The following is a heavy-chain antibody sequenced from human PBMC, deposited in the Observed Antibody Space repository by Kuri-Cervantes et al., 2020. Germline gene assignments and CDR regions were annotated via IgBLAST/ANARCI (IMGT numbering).Heavy chain of an antibody. CDR1: GGSISSYY. D-gene: IGHD1-26*01. CDR2: IYYSGST. CDR3: ASSGSYYYNWFDP. Sequence: SETLSLTCTVSGGSISSYYWSWIRQPPGKGLEWIGYIYYSGSTNYNPSLKSRVTISVDTSKNQFSVKLSSVTAADTAVYYCASSGSYYYNWFDPWGQGTLVTVSS. V-gene: IGHV4-59*13. J-gene: IGHJ5*02.